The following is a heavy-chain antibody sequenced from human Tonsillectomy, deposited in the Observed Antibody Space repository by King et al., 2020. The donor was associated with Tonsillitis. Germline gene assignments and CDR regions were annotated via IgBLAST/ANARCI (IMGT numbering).Heavy chain of an antibody. D-gene: IGHD3-3*01. Sequence: VSWKETGPALVKPTQTLTLTCTFSGFSLSTSGMCVSWIRQPPGKALEWLALIDWGDDKFYSTSLKNRLTISRDTSKNQVVLTMTNMDPVDTATYYCSRISNDFWSGYADYWGRGTLVTVSS. V-gene: IGHV2-70*01. J-gene: IGHJ4*02. CDR2: IDWGDDK. CDR3: SRISNDFWSGYADY. CDR1: GFSLSTSGMC.